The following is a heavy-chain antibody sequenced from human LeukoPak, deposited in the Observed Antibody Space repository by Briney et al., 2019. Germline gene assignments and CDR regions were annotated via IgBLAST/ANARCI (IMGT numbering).Heavy chain of an antibody. D-gene: IGHD3-22*01. Sequence: SETLSLTCTISGGSVSDYYWSWIRQSPGKGLEWIGYIYHTGSTSYSPSLKSRVTISVDTSKNQFSLNLRSVTAADTAVYYCARAPHFFDTTGSRYYFDYWGQGALVTVSS. V-gene: IGHV4-59*02. CDR3: ARAPHFFDTTGSRYYFDY. CDR1: GGSVSDYY. J-gene: IGHJ4*02. CDR2: IYHTGST.